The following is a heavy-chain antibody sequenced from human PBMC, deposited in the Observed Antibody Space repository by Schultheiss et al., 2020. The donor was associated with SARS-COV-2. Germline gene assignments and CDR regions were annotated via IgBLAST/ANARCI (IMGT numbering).Heavy chain of an antibody. CDR3: ARDEAYSSGWPMYYFDY. Sequence: GGSLRLSCAASGFTVSSNYMSWVRQAPGKGLEWVGRIKSKTDGGTTDYAAPVKGRFTISRDDSKNTLYLQMNSLRAEDTAVYYCARDEAYSSGWPMYYFDYWGQGTLVTVSS. D-gene: IGHD6-19*01. J-gene: IGHJ4*02. V-gene: IGHV3-15*01. CDR1: GFTVSSNY. CDR2: IKSKTDGGTT.